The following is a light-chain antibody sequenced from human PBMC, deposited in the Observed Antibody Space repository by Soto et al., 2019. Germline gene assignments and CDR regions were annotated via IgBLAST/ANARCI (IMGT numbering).Light chain of an antibody. CDR3: QQRSNWPLT. V-gene: IGKV3-11*01. CDR1: QSVSSY. CDR2: DAS. Sequence: DIVLTQSPATLSLSPGERATLSSRASQSVSSYLAWYQQKPGQAPRLLIYDASNRATGVPARFSGSGSGTDFTLTISSLESEDFAVYYCQQRSNWPLTFGGGTKVEIK. J-gene: IGKJ4*01.